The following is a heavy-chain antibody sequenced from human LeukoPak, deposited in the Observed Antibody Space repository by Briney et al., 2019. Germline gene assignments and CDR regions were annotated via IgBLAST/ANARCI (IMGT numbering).Heavy chain of an antibody. CDR1: GGTFSSYA. J-gene: IGHJ4*02. V-gene: IGHV1-69*13. D-gene: IGHD2-15*01. Sequence: SVKVSCKASGGTFSSYAISWVRQAPGQGLEWKGGIIPIFGTANYAQKFQGRVTITADESTSTAYMELSSLRSEDTAVYYCASSYGYCSGGSCYWNYWGQGTLVTVSS. CDR3: ASSYGYCSGGSCYWNY. CDR2: IIPIFGTA.